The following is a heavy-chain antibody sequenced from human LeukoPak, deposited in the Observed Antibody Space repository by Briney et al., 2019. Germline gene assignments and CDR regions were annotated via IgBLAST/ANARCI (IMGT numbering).Heavy chain of an antibody. CDR2: INPRGGST. V-gene: IGHV1-46*01. D-gene: IGHD6-25*01. CDR1: GYTFTTYC. J-gene: IGHJ4*02. CDR3: ARVGMTAATADF. Sequence: ASVKVSCEASGYTFTTYCMHWLRQAPGQGPEWMGIINPRGGSTDYAQRFQGRVTMTSDTSTSTVYMELHSLRSDDTAVYFCARVGMTAATADFWGQGTLVTVSS.